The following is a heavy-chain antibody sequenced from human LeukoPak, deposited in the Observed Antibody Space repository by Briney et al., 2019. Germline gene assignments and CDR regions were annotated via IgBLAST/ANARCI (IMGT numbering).Heavy chain of an antibody. CDR1: GFTFSSYA. CDR2: ISGSGGTT. V-gene: IGHV3-23*01. Sequence: PGGSLRLSCTASGFTFSSYAMSWVRQAPGKGLEWVSAISGSGGTTYYADSVKGRFTISRDNSKNTLYLQMNSLRAEDTAVYYCASYDFWSGYYADAFDIWGQGTMVTLSS. CDR3: ASYDFWSGYYADAFDI. D-gene: IGHD3-3*01. J-gene: IGHJ3*02.